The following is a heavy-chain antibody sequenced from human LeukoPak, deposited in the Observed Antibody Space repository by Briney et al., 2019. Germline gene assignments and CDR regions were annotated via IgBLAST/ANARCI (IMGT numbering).Heavy chain of an antibody. CDR2: ISGNGGST. CDR3: ATSYYDFYYFDY. V-gene: IGHV3-23*01. Sequence: GGSLRLSCAVSGLTFSNYAMSWVRQAPGKGLEWVSAISGNGGSTYYADSVKGRFTISRDNSKNTLYLQMNSLRAEDTALYYCATSYYDFYYFDYWGQGTLVTVSS. D-gene: IGHD3-3*01. CDR1: GLTFSNYA. J-gene: IGHJ4*02.